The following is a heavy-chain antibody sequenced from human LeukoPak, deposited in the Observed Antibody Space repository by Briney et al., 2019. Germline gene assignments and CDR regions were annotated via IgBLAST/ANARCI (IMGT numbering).Heavy chain of an antibody. CDR3: ATHCSSISCSLATFDI. J-gene: IGHJ3*02. CDR1: GFTFSSYA. Sequence: GGSLRLSCAASGFTFSSYAMHWVRQAPGKGLEWVSSISSSSSYIYYADSVKGRFTISRDNAKNSLYLQMNSLRAEDTAGYYCATHCSSISCSLATFDIWGQGTMVTVPS. D-gene: IGHD2-2*01. V-gene: IGHV3-21*01. CDR2: ISSSSSYI.